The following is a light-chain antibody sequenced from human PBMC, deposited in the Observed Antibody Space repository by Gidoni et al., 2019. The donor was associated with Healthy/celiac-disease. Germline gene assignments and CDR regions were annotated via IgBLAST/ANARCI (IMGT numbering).Light chain of an antibody. J-gene: IGKJ1*01. CDR1: QSVSSSY. V-gene: IGKV3-20*01. CDR2: GAS. Sequence: ELVLTQSPGTLSLSTGERATLSCRASQSVSSSYLAWYQQKPGQAPRLLIYGASSRATGIPERFSGSGSGTDFTLTISRLEPEDFAVYYCQQYGSSPRTFXQXTKVEIK. CDR3: QQYGSSPRT.